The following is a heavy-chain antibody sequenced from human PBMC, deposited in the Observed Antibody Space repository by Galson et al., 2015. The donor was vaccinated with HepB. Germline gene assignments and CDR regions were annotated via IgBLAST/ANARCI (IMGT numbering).Heavy chain of an antibody. V-gene: IGHV6-1*01. CDR1: GDSVSSNSAA. J-gene: IGHJ5*02. CDR3: ARSARSSSSWYDGWFDP. D-gene: IGHD6-13*01. CDR2: TYYRSKWYN. Sequence: CAISGDSVSSNSAAWNWIRQSPSRGLEWLGRTYYRSKWYNDYAVSVKSRITINPDTSKNQFSLQLNSVTPEDTAVYYCARSARSSSSWYDGWFDPWGQGTLVTVSS.